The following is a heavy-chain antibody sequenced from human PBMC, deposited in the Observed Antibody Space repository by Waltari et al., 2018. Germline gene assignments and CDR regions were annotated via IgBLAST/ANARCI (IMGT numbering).Heavy chain of an antibody. D-gene: IGHD6-19*01. CDR1: GGSISSSSYY. CDR3: ARDQGSGWYGGGFDD. CDR2: IYYSGST. J-gene: IGHJ4*02. V-gene: IGHV4-39*07. Sequence: QLQLQESGPGLVKPSETLSLTCTVSGGSISSSSYYWGWIRQPPGKGLEWIGSIYYSGSTYYNPSLKSRVTISVDTSKNQFSLKLSSVTAADTAVYYCARDQGSGWYGGGFDDWGQGTLVTVSS.